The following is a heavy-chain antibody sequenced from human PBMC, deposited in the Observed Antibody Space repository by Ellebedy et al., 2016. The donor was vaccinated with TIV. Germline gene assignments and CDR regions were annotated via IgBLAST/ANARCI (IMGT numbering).Heavy chain of an antibody. J-gene: IGHJ4*02. Sequence: PGGSLRLSFAASGFTSSSYAMSWVRQAPGKGLEWVSYISSSGSTIYYADSVKGRFTISRDNAKNSLYLQMKSLRAEDTAVYYCARTFDYFDYWGQGTLVTVSS. D-gene: IGHD2/OR15-2a*01. CDR3: ARTFDYFDY. CDR2: ISSSGSTI. CDR1: GFTSSSYA. V-gene: IGHV3-48*03.